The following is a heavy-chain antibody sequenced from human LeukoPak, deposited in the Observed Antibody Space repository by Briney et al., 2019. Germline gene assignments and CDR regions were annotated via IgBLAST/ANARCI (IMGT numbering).Heavy chain of an antibody. CDR1: GGSFSGYY. D-gene: IGHD6-19*01. J-gene: IGHJ4*02. CDR3: ARAPGIAVAGRMDY. CDR2: INHSGST. V-gene: IGHV4-34*01. Sequence: PSETLSLTCAVYGGSFSGYYWSWIRQPPGKGLEWIGEINHSGSTNYNPSLKSRVTISVDTSKNQFSLKLSSVTAADTAVYYCARAPGIAVAGRMDYWGQGTLVTVSS.